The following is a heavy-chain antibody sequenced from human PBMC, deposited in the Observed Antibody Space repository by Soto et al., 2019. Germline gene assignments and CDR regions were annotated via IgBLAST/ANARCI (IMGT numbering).Heavy chain of an antibody. J-gene: IGHJ4*02. D-gene: IGHD6-25*01. CDR1: GFTFSSYA. CDR2: ISYDGSNK. V-gene: IGHV3-30-3*01. Sequence: GGSLRLSCAASGFTFSSYAMHWVRQAPGKGLEWVAVISYDGSNKYYADSVKGRFTVSRDNSKNTLYMQMNSLRAGDTAVYYWAGRDLAAAGTIWGQGTLVTVSS. CDR3: AGRDLAAAGTI.